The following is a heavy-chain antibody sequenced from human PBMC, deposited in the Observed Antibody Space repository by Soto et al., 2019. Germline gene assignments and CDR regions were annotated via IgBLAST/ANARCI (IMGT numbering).Heavy chain of an antibody. J-gene: IGHJ3*02. D-gene: IGHD6-6*01. CDR2: TPYRCKWYN. V-gene: IGHV6-1*01. Sequence: QTLSLTCAISVDSVSSNSSAWDWIRQCPSRGLEWLGRTPYRCKWYNDYAVSVKSRITINPYTSKNQFSLQLNSVTPEDTAVYYCARDMSSSDAFDIWRQGTMVTVS. CDR3: ARDMSSSDAFDI. CDR1: VDSVSSNSSA.